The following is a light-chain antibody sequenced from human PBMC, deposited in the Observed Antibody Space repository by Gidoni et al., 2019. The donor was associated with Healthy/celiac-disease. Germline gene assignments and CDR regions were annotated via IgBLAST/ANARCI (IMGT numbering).Light chain of an antibody. CDR2: AAS. CDR1: QSISSY. J-gene: IGKJ3*01. Sequence: DIQMTQSPSSLSASVGDRVTITCRASQSISSYLNWYQQKPGKAPKLLIYAASSVQSGVPSRFSGSGSGTDFTITISSLQHEDFATYYCQQNYSTPPFTFGPGTKVDIK. V-gene: IGKV1-39*01. CDR3: QQNYSTPPFT.